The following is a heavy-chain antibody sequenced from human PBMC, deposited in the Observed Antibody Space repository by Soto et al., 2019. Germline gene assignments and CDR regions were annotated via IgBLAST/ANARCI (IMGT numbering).Heavy chain of an antibody. J-gene: IGHJ4*02. CDR1: GYTFNIFW. CDR2: IYPGDSET. D-gene: IGHD5-18*01. V-gene: IGHV5-51*01. CDR3: ARAAYSYGYLSYSDY. Sequence: GESLKISCTGFGYTFNIFWISWVRQMPGRGLEWMAIIYPGDSETRYSPSFRGHVTISVDKSISTAYLQWSSLRASDSAMYYCARAAYSYGYLSYSDYWGLGTLVTVSS.